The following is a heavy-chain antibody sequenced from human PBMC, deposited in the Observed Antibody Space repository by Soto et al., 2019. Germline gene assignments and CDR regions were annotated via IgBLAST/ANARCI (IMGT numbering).Heavy chain of an antibody. CDR3: ARDSRGDRLYGMDV. D-gene: IGHD3-16*01. CDR2: IIPIFGTA. Sequence: PGQGLEWMGGIIPIFGTANYAQKFQGRVTITADESTSTAYMELSSLRSEDTAVYYCARDSRGDRLYGMDVWGQGTTVTVSS. J-gene: IGHJ6*02. V-gene: IGHV1-69*01.